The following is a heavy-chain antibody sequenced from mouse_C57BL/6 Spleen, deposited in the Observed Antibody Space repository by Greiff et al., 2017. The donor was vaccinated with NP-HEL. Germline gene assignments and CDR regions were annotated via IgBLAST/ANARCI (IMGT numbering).Heavy chain of an antibody. Sequence: EVQLQQSGPVLVKPGASVKMSCKASGYTFTDYYMNWVKQSHGKSLEWIGVINPYNGGTSYNQKFKGKATLTVDKSSSTAYMELNSLTSEDSAVYYCARQGRPGDYAMDYWGQGTSVTVSS. CDR1: GYTFTDYY. V-gene: IGHV1-19*01. CDR3: ARQGRPGDYAMDY. J-gene: IGHJ4*01. CDR2: INPYNGGT.